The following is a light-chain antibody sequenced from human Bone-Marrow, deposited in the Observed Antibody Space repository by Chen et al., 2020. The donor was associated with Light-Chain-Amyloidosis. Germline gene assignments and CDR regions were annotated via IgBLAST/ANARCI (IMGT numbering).Light chain of an antibody. CDR3: AAWDDSLNGWV. V-gene: IGLV1-44*01. Sequence: SVLTLPPSPSGTPGQRVTISCSGSSSNIESNAVNWYQQLPGTAPKLLIYSNNQRPSGVPARFSGSKSDTSASLAISGLQSEDEAHYYCAAWDDSLNGWVFGGGTKLTVL. CDR1: SSNIESNA. J-gene: IGLJ3*02. CDR2: SNN.